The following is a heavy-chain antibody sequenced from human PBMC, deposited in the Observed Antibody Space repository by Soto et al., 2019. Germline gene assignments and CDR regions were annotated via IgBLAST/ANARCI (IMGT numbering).Heavy chain of an antibody. CDR3: ARDCYGLGSPRSTFFY. CDR2: ISGHNGNT. J-gene: IGHJ4*02. V-gene: IGHV1-18*01. CDR1: GYSFTNYG. D-gene: IGHD3-10*01. Sequence: ASVKVSCKASGYSFTNYGISWVRQAPGQGLEWMGWISGHNGNTNYAQKLQGRVTMTTDTSTSTAYMELRSLTSDDTAVYYCARDCYGLGSPRSTFFYWGQGTLVTVSS.